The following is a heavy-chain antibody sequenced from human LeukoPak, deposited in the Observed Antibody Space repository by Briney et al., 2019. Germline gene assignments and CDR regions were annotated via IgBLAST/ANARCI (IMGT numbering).Heavy chain of an antibody. J-gene: IGHJ3*02. CDR2: IIPIFGTA. Sequence: SVKVSCKASGGTFSSYAISWVRQAPGQGLEWMGGIIPIFGTANYAQKFQGRVTITADKSTSTAYMELSSLRSEDTAVYYCARGYCSSTTREAFDIWGQGTMVTVSS. CDR1: GGTFSSYA. CDR3: ARGYCSSTTREAFDI. D-gene: IGHD2-2*01. V-gene: IGHV1-69*06.